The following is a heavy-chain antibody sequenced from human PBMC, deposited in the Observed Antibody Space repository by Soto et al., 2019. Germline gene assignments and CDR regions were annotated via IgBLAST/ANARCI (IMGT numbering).Heavy chain of an antibody. V-gene: IGHV4-61*01. J-gene: IGHJ1*01. CDR3: GRGGDAHKMGRH. CDR1: DDSLSSTSYY. D-gene: IGHD2-2*01. CDR2: VHFSGSL. Sequence: QVQLQESGPGLVKPSETLSLICSVSDDSLSSTSYYWSWIRQPPGKGLEWIGFVHFSGSLLYNAPLKSRAAIPIDTTRKQISLKLTSLTAADTVVYFCGRGGDAHKMGRHWGPGTLVTVSS.